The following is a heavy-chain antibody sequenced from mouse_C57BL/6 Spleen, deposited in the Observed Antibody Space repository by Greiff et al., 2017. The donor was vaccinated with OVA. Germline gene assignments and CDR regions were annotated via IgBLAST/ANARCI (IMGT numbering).Heavy chain of an antibody. CDR2: IDPTSGGT. J-gene: IGHJ1*03. V-gene: IGHV1-72*01. CDR1: GYTFTSYW. D-gene: IGHD1-1*01. Sequence: QVQLQQPGAELVKPGASVKLSCKASGYTFTSYWMHWVKQRPGRGLAWIGRIDPTSGGTKYNEKFKSKATLTVDKPSSTAYMQLSSLTSEDSSVYYCARNYGSSPRYFDVWGTGTMVTVSS. CDR3: ARNYGSSPRYFDV.